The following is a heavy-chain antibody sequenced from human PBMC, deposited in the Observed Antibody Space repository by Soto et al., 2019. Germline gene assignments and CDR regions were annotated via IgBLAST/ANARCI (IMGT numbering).Heavy chain of an antibody. J-gene: IGHJ6*02. CDR3: ARDFSDSYSSSYYYYGMDV. V-gene: IGHV3-21*01. CDR1: GFSFGSYT. Sequence: EVQLVESGGGLVKPGGSLRLSCEASGFSFGSYTMNWVRQAPGKGLEWVSSISTSSSHIYYADSVKGRFTISRDNAKNSLYLQMNSLRAEDTAVYYCARDFSDSYSSSYYYYGMDVWGQGTTVTVSS. CDR2: ISTSSSHI. D-gene: IGHD2-15*01.